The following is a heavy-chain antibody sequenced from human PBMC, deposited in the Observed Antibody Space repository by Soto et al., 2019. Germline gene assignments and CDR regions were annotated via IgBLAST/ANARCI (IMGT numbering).Heavy chain of an antibody. Sequence: PAETLSITCTFSVGPLSSSGYYWGWLRQPPGKGREWIGTIFYSGTTYYNPSLESRLTISIDASNNHFSLTLSSVTAADTAVYFCARHLYDSDGYPSHYYHGMDVWGHGTTVTVSS. CDR2: IFYSGTT. J-gene: IGHJ6*01. D-gene: IGHD3-22*01. V-gene: IGHV4-39*01. CDR1: VGPLSSSGYY. CDR3: ARHLYDSDGYPSHYYHGMDV.